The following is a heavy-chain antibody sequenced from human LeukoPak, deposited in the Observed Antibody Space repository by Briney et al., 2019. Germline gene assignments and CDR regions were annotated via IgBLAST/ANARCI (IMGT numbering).Heavy chain of an antibody. V-gene: IGHV3-23*01. Sequence: GGSLRLSCAASGFTFSSYAMSWVCQAPGKGLEWVSAISGSGGSTYYADSVKGRFTISRDNSKNTLYLQMNSLRAEDTAVYYCAKSDYYDSSGYSIGNYFDYWGQGTLVTVSS. CDR1: GFTFSSYA. CDR3: AKSDYYDSSGYSIGNYFDY. J-gene: IGHJ4*02. CDR2: ISGSGGST. D-gene: IGHD3-22*01.